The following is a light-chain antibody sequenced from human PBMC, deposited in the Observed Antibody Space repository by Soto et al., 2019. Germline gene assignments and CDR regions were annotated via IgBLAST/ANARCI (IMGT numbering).Light chain of an antibody. CDR1: QSVSSN. J-gene: IGKJ2*01. CDR3: QQYNNWPPH. Sequence: EIVMTQSPATLSVSPGERATLSCRASQSVSSNLAWYQQKPGQAPRLLIYGASTRATGIPARFSGSGSGTEFTLTISSLHSEDFAVYYCQQYNNWPPHFGQGTKLEIK. CDR2: GAS. V-gene: IGKV3-15*01.